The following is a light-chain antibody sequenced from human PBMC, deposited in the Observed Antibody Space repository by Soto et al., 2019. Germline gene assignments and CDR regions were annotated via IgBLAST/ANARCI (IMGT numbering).Light chain of an antibody. CDR3: CSYGGNYISI. CDR2: DVS. V-gene: IGLV2-11*01. Sequence: QSALTQLRSVSGSPGQSVTISCTGTNSDVGAYNYVSWYQQHPGKAPKLMIYDVSKRPSGVPDRFSGSKSGNTASLTISGLQAADEADYYCCSYGGNYISIFGGGTKLTAL. J-gene: IGLJ2*01. CDR1: NSDVGAYNY.